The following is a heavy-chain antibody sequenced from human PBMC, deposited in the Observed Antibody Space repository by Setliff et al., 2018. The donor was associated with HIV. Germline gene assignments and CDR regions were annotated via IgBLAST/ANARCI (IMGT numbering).Heavy chain of an antibody. CDR3: ARDGRYSFGYNWFDP. CDR1: GGSISSYY. CDR2: INHSGST. Sequence: SETLSLTCSVSGGSISSYYWSWIRQPPGKGLEWIGEINHSGSTNYNPSLKTRVTISIDTSKKQVSLKLSSVTAADTAVYYCARDGRYSFGYNWFDPWGQGTLVTVSS. V-gene: IGHV4-59*12. J-gene: IGHJ5*02. D-gene: IGHD5-18*01.